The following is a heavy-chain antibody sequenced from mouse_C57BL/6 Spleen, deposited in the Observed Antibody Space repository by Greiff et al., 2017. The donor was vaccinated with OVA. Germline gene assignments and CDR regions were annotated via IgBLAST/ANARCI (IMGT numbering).Heavy chain of an antibody. D-gene: IGHD2-2*01. V-gene: IGHV1-15*01. CDR3: TRAGYDSDY. Sequence: VQLQQSGAELVRPGASVTLSCKASGYTFTDYEMHWVKQTPVHGLEWIGAIDPETGGTAYNQKFKGKAILTADKSSSTAYMELRSLTSEDSAVYYCTRAGYDSDYGGQGTTLTVSS. CDR2: IDPETGGT. J-gene: IGHJ2*01. CDR1: GYTFTDYE.